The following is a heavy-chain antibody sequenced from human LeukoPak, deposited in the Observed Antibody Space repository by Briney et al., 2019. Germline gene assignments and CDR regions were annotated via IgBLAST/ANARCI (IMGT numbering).Heavy chain of an antibody. D-gene: IGHD3-10*01. J-gene: IGHJ6*02. Sequence: GGSPRLSCAASGFTFSNYAMSWVRQAPGRGLEWVATISDSGDSTYYADSVKGRFTISRDNSKKTLYLQMDSLRAEDTAIHYCAKVPYSDYGSGRPPFMDVWGQGTTVAVSS. CDR2: ISDSGDST. CDR3: AKVPYSDYGSGRPPFMDV. CDR1: GFTFSNYA. V-gene: IGHV3-23*01.